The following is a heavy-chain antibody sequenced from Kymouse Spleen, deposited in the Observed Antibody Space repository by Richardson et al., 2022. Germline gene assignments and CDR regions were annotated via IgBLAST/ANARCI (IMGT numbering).Heavy chain of an antibody. CDR1: GGSFSGYY. D-gene: IGHD4-11,IGHD4-11*01. CDR2: INHSGST. J-gene: IGHJ4*02. Sequence: QVQLQQWGAGLLKPSETLSLTCAVYGGSFSGYYWSWIRQPPGKGLEWIGEINHSGSTNYNPSLKSRVTISVDTSKNQFSLKLSSVTAADTAVYYCARNSNYASDYWGQGTLVTVSS. V-gene: IGHV4-34*01. CDR3: ARNSNYASDY.